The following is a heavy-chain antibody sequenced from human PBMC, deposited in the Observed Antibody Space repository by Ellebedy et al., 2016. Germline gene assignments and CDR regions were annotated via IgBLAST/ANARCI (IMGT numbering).Heavy chain of an antibody. V-gene: IGHV4-34*01. Sequence: SETLSLTXAVYGESLSGYFWTWIRQTPGKGLEWIGEINDSGRYNYKVSLKSRVTISVDTSKNQFSLKLIAVTAADTAVYYCARGLGYISNFFAYWGQGTLVTVSS. CDR2: INDSGRY. D-gene: IGHD6-13*01. CDR3: ARGLGYISNFFAY. J-gene: IGHJ4*02. CDR1: GESLSGYF.